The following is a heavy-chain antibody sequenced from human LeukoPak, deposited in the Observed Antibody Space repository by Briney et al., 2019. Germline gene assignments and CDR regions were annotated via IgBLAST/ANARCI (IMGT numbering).Heavy chain of an antibody. D-gene: IGHD4-23*01. CDR2: IRQDDSEK. CDR3: ATDRKVGTWDPRFNY. V-gene: IGHV3-7*01. Sequence: PGGSLRLSCSASGFNFRDYWMMWVRQAPGKGLEWVGNIRQDDSEKKYVDSVKCRFTISRDNAKSSLYLQMNSLRAEDTAIYYCATDRKVGTWDPRFNYWGQGTLVTVSS. J-gene: IGHJ4*02. CDR1: GFNFRDYW.